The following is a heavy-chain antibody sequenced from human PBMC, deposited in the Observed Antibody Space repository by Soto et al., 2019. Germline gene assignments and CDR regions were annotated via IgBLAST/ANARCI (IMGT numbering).Heavy chain of an antibody. CDR1: GGTFSSYA. D-gene: IGHD2-15*01. CDR2: IIPIFGTA. CDR3: ARGSDCSGGSCYSTSWFDP. V-gene: IGHV1-69*06. J-gene: IGHJ5*02. Sequence: SVKVSCKASGGTFSSYAISWVRQAPGQGLEWMGGIIPIFGTANYAQKFQGRVTITADKSTSTAYMELSSLRSEDTAMYYCARGSDCSGGSCYSTSWFDPWGQGTLVTVSS.